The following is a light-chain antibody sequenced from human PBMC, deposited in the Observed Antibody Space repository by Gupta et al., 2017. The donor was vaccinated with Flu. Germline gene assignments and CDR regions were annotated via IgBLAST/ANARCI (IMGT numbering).Light chain of an antibody. CDR3: AAWDDNLNAFYV. CDR2: NDN. CDR1: SSNIECNS. V-gene: IGLV1-44*01. Sequence: SSNIECNSINWYKQLPGTAPKLLIYNDNQRPSGVPDRFSGSKSGTSASLAISGLQSEDDADYYCAAWDDNLNAFYVCETGAKVTVL. J-gene: IGLJ1*01.